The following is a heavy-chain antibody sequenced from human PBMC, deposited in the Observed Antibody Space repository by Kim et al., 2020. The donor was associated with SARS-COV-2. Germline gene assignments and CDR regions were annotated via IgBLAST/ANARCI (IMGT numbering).Heavy chain of an antibody. J-gene: IGHJ4*02. CDR2: TNPMLGTV. V-gene: IGHV1-69*13. D-gene: IGHD3-16*01. Sequence: SVKVSCKPSGGTLSRIAINWVRQAPGQGLEWMGGTNPMLGTVTYAQKFQGRVTIIADESTNTAYMELDSLKTEDAAVYYCAGGGREYCETIACYFALWGQGTLVTVSS. CDR3: AGGGREYCETIACYFAL. CDR1: GGTLSRIA.